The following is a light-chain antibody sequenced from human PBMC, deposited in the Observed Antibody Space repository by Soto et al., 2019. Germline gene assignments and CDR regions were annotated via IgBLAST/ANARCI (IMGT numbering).Light chain of an antibody. CDR2: EVN. Sequence: QSVLTQPPSASGSPGQSVTISCTGTSNAVGYYDYVSWYQQYPGKAPKLMIYEVNKRPSGVPDRFSGSKSGNTASLTVSGLQPEDEADYYCSSYAGSNKSVFGTGTKVTVL. J-gene: IGLJ1*01. V-gene: IGLV2-8*01. CDR3: SSYAGSNKSV. CDR1: SNAVGYYDY.